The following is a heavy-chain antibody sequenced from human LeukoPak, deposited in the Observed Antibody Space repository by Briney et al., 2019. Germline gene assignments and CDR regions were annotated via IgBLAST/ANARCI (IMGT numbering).Heavy chain of an antibody. CDR2: IYYSGST. Sequence: PSETLSLTCTVSGGSISSYYWSWIRRPPGKGREWIGYIYYSGSTNYSPSLKSRVTISVDTSKNQFSLKLSSVTAADTAVYYCASNGDSSRWTTFDSWGQGTLVTVSS. J-gene: IGHJ4*02. CDR3: ASNGDSSRWTTFDS. D-gene: IGHD6-13*01. CDR1: GGSISSYY. V-gene: IGHV4-59*01.